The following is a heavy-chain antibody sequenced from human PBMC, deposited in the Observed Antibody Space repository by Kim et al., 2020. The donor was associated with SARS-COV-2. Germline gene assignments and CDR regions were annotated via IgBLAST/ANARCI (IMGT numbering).Heavy chain of an antibody. CDR3: ARPLRYWYFDL. V-gene: IGHV3-30-3*01. CDR1: GFTFSNYA. CDR2: ISNDGNNK. D-gene: IGHD2-15*01. J-gene: IGHJ2*01. Sequence: GGSLRLSCEASGFTFSNYAMHWVRQAPGKGLEWLAIISNDGNNKYYADSVKGRFTVSRDNSKNTLTLQMNSLRAEDTALYYCARPLRYWYFDLWGRGTLV.